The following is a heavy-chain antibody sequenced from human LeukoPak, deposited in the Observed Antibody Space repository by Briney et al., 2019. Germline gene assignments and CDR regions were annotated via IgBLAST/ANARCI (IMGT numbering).Heavy chain of an antibody. CDR1: GGSIRTSTYY. CDR3: ARHVGFITMVRGVINNNWFDP. J-gene: IGHJ5*02. Sequence: SETLSLTCSVSGGSIRTSTYYWGWIRQPPGKGLEWMGNIYFSGTADYNPSLKSRVTISVDTSKNPFSLKLSSVTAADTAVYYCARHVGFITMVRGVINNNWFDPWGQGTLVTVSS. D-gene: IGHD3-10*01. CDR2: IYFSGTA. V-gene: IGHV4-39*01.